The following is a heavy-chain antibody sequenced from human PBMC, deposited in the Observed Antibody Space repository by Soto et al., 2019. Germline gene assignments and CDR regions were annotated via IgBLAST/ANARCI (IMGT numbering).Heavy chain of an antibody. CDR3: TTAPYYYYYMDV. J-gene: IGHJ6*03. CDR2: IKSKTDGGTA. CDR1: GFTFSNAW. Sequence: EVQLVESGGGLVNPGGSLRLSCAASGFTFSNAWMSWVRQAPGKGLEWVGRIKSKTDGGTADYAAPVKGRFTISRDDSKDTLYLQMNSLKTEDAAVYYCTTAPYYYYYMDVWGNGTTVNVSS. V-gene: IGHV3-15*01.